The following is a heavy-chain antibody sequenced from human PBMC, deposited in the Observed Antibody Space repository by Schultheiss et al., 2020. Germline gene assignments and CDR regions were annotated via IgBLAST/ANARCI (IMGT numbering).Heavy chain of an antibody. D-gene: IGHD6-6*01. J-gene: IGHJ4*02. Sequence: GGSLRLSCAASGFTFSSYAMHWVRQAPGKGLEWVAVISYDGSNKYYADSVKGRFTISRDNSKNTLYLQMNSLRAEDTAVYYCARESIAARYYFDYWGQGTLVT. CDR2: ISYDGSNK. CDR3: ARESIAARYYFDY. V-gene: IGHV3-30-3*01. CDR1: GFTFSSYA.